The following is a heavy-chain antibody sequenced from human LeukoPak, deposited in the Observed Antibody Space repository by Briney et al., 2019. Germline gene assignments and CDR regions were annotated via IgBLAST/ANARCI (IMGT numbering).Heavy chain of an antibody. D-gene: IGHD6-13*01. CDR1: GYTFTGYY. CDR3: ARDRYSSSWYRVGYYFDY. J-gene: IGHJ4*02. CDR2: INPNSGGT. V-gene: IGHV1-2*02. Sequence: ASVTVSCKASGYTFTGYYMHWVRQAPGQGLEWMGWINPNSGGTNYAQKFQGRVTMTRDTSISTAYMELSRLRSDDTAVYYCARDRYSSSWYRVGYYFDYWGQGTLVTVSS.